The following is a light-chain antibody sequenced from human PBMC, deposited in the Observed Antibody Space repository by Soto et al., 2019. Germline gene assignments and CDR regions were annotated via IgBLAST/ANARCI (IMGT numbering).Light chain of an antibody. J-gene: IGKJ4*01. CDR3: QQRSKWPPLT. Sequence: EIVLTQSPATLSLSPGERATLSCRASQSVSTYLAWYQQKPGQAPRLLIYDASNRATGIPTRFSGSGSATDFTLTISNLEPEDFAVYYCQQRSKWPPLTFGGGTKVEIK. CDR2: DAS. CDR1: QSVSTY. V-gene: IGKV3-11*01.